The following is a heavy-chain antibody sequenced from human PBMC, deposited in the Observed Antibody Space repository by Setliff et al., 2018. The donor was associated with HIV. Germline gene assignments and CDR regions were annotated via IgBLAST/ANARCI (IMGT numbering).Heavy chain of an antibody. CDR2: INTYNGNT. CDR1: GYNFVGYG. D-gene: IGHD2-21*01. CDR3: ARGGPARVALLYWFDP. Sequence: GASVKVSCKASGYNFVGYGINWLRQAPGQGLEWMGWINTYNGNTKYGQKFQGSVTMTTDTSTSTVYMGLRNLRSDDTAVYFCARGGPARVALLYWFDPWGQGTLVTVSS. V-gene: IGHV1-18*01. J-gene: IGHJ5*02.